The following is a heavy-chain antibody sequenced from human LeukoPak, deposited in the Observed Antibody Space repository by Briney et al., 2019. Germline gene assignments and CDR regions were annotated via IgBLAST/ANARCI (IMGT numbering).Heavy chain of an antibody. CDR1: GGSISSYY. D-gene: IGHD5-24*01. V-gene: IGHV4-59*12. CDR2: IYHSGST. Sequence: KPSETLSLTCTVSGGSISSYYWSWIRQPPGKGLEWIGYIYHSGSTYYNPSLKSRVTISVDRSKNQFSLKLSSVTAADTAVYYCARGGDGYTTYWYFDLWGRGTLVTVSS. J-gene: IGHJ2*01. CDR3: ARGGDGYTTYWYFDL.